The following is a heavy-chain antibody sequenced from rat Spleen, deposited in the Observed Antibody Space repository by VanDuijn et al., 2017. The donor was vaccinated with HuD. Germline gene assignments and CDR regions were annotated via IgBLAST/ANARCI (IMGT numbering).Heavy chain of an antibody. J-gene: IGHJ4*01. D-gene: IGHD1-6*01. CDR1: GFTFNNYW. V-gene: IGHV5-31*01. CDR3: SRMYTTDFYYYVMDA. Sequence: EVQLLETGGGLVQPGRSLKLSCVVSGFTFNNYWMTWTRQAPGKGLEWVASITSSGGPTYYPDSVKGRFTISRDNAQNTLYLQMNSLRSEDTATYYCSRMYTTDFYYYVMDAWGQGASVTVSS. CDR2: ITSSGGPT.